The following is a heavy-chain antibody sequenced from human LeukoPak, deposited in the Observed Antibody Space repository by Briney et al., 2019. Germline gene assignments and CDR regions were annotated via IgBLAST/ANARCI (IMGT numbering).Heavy chain of an antibody. J-gene: IGHJ4*02. V-gene: IGHV3-23*01. D-gene: IGHD6-13*01. CDR1: GFTFSSYA. Sequence: GGSLRLSCAASGFTFSSYAMSWVRRAPGKGLEWVSAISGSGGSTYYADSVKSRFTISRDNSKNTLYLQMNSLRAENTAVYYCANSIAAAGTLAFDYWGQGTLVTVSS. CDR2: ISGSGGST. CDR3: ANSIAAAGTLAFDY.